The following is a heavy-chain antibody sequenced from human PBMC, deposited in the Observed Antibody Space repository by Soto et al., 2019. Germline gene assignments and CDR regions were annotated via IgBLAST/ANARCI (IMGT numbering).Heavy chain of an antibody. CDR3: AKDITFDTVILSGAFDI. J-gene: IGHJ3*02. Sequence: EVLLVESGGGLAQPGRSLRLYCAASGFTFDDYAMHWVRQVPGKGLEWVAGISWTCGKIDYVDSVKCRFTITRNNAKNALYREMNRMRPEDTALYYCAKDITFDTVILSGAFDIWVQGTMDTVST. D-gene: IGHD4-17*01. V-gene: IGHV3-9*01. CDR2: ISWTCGKI. CDR1: GFTFDDYA.